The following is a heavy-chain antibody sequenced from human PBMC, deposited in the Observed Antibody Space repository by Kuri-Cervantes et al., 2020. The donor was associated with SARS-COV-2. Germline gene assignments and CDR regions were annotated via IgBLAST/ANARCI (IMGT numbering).Heavy chain of an antibody. J-gene: IGHJ4*02. CDR1: GFTFGDYA. CDR3: TRYDLWSGYYFDY. Sequence: GGSLRLSCTASGFTFGDYAMSWVRQAPGKGLEWVGFIRSKAYGGTTEYAASVKGRFTISRDDSKSIAYLQMNSLKTEDTAVYYCTRYDLWSGYYFDYWGQGTLVTVSS. D-gene: IGHD3-3*01. V-gene: IGHV3-49*04. CDR2: IRSKAYGGTT.